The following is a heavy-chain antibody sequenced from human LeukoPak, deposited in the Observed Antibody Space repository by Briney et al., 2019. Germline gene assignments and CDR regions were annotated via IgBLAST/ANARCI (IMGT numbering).Heavy chain of an antibody. Sequence: GGSLRLSCAASGFTFSDYAMNWVRQAPGKGLEWVSLISGSTGSTYYADSVKGRFSISRDNSKNTIYLQMNSLRAEDTAVYYCAKRSVSAIVGATTLDYWGQGTLVTVSS. CDR2: ISGSTGST. D-gene: IGHD1-26*01. CDR3: AKRSVSAIVGATTLDY. V-gene: IGHV3-23*01. CDR1: GFTFSDYA. J-gene: IGHJ4*02.